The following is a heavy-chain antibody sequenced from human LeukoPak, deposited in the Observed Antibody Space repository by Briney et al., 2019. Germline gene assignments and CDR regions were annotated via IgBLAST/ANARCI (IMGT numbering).Heavy chain of an antibody. Sequence: GGSLRLSCAASGVTFSSYSMNWVRQAPGKGLGWVSYISSMSSTIYYADSVKGRFTISRENAKNSLYLQMNSLRAEDTAVYYCARVYGDDIYYYYGVDVWGQGTTVTVSS. D-gene: IGHD4-17*01. CDR2: ISSMSSTI. J-gene: IGHJ6*02. CDR1: GVTFSSYS. CDR3: ARVYGDDIYYYYGVDV. V-gene: IGHV3-48*04.